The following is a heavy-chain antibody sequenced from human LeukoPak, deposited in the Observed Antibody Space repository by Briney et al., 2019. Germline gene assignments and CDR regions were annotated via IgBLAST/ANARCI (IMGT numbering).Heavy chain of an antibody. Sequence: ASVKVSCKASGYTFTGYYMHWVRQAPGQGLEWMGWINPNSGGTNYAQKFQGRVTMTRDTSISTAYMELSGLRSDDTAVYYCARAAGIAAAGIVPNFDYWGQGTLVTVSS. V-gene: IGHV1-2*02. CDR2: INPNSGGT. J-gene: IGHJ4*02. CDR3: ARAAGIAAAGIVPNFDY. CDR1: GYTFTGYY. D-gene: IGHD6-13*01.